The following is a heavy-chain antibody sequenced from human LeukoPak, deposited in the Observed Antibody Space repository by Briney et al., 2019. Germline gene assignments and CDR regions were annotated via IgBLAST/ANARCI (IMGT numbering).Heavy chain of an antibody. J-gene: IGHJ4*02. Sequence: GGSLRLYCAASGFTFHTYTMRWVRQSPGKGPEYVSSISSDSSHIHYADSLKGRFAISRDNAKNSLYLQLNSLRADDTAVYYCVGGDGREFWGQGTLVTVSS. CDR1: GFTFHTYT. V-gene: IGHV3-21*01. CDR3: VGGDGREF. D-gene: IGHD5-24*01. CDR2: ISSDSSHI.